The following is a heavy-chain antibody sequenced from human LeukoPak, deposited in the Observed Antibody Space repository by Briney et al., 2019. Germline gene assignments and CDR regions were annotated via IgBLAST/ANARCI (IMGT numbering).Heavy chain of an antibody. D-gene: IGHD3-22*01. V-gene: IGHV3-66*01. CDR2: IYSGGST. CDR3: AKVDSPYYYDSSVVFDY. Sequence: PGGSLRLSCAASGFTVSSNYMSWVRQAPGKGLEWVSVIYSGGSTYYADSVKGRFTISRDNSKNTLYLQMNSLRAEDTAVYYCAKVDSPYYYDSSVVFDYWGQGTLVTVSS. CDR1: GFTVSSNY. J-gene: IGHJ4*02.